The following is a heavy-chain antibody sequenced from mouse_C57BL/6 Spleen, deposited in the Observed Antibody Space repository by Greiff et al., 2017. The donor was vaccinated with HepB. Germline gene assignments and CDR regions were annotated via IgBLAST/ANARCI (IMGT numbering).Heavy chain of an antibody. Sequence: EVQLQQSGAELVKPGASVKLSCTASGFNIKDYYMHWVKQRTEQGLEWIGRIDPEDGETKYAPKFQDKATITADTSSNTAYLQLSSLTSEDTAVDYCASPLTLWYFDVWGTGTTVTVSS. CDR2: IDPEDGET. CDR1: GFNIKDYY. J-gene: IGHJ1*03. V-gene: IGHV14-2*01. CDR3: ASPLTLWYFDV.